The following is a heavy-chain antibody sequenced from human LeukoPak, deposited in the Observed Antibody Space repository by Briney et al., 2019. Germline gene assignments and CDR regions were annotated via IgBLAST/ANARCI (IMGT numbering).Heavy chain of an antibody. CDR2: ISGSGGST. J-gene: IGHJ4*02. CDR3: AKPPSKFYSNYHFDY. V-gene: IGHV3-23*01. Sequence: RGGSLRLSCAASGFTFSSYAMIWVRQAPGKGLEWVSSISGSGGSTYYEDSVKGRFTISRDNSKNTLYLQMNSLRAEDTAVYYCAKPPSKFYSNYHFDYWGQGTLVTVSS. D-gene: IGHD4-11*01. CDR1: GFTFSSYA.